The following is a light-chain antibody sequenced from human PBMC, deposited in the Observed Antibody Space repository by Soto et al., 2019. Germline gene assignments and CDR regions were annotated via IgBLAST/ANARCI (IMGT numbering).Light chain of an antibody. CDR2: EVS. CDR3: SSYTSSSTHYV. V-gene: IGLV2-14*01. Sequence: QSALTQPASVSGSPGQSITISCTGTSSDVRGYNYVSWYQQHPGKAPKLMIYEVSNRPSGVSNRFSGSKSGNTASLTISGLQAEDEADYYCSSYTSSSTHYVFGTGTKLTVL. J-gene: IGLJ1*01. CDR1: SSDVRGYNY.